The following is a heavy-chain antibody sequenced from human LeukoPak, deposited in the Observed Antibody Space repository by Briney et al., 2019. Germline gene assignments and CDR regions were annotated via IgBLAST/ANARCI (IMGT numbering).Heavy chain of an antibody. J-gene: IGHJ4*02. CDR3: ASAPPLTTYYDILTGYYSLFGAADY. CDR1: GYSISSGYY. Sequence: PSETLSLTCTVSGYSISSGYYWGWIRQPPGKGLEWIGSIYHSGSTYYNPSLKSRVTISVDTSKNQFSLKLSSVTAADTAVYYCASAPPLTTYYDILTGYYSLFGAADYWGQGTLVTVSS. CDR2: IYHSGST. D-gene: IGHD3-9*01. V-gene: IGHV4-38-2*02.